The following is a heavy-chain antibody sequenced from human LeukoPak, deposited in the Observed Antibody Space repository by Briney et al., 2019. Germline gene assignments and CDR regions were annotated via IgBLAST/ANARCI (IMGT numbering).Heavy chain of an antibody. CDR3: ARSPYYYDSSGYQY. D-gene: IGHD3-22*01. J-gene: IGHJ4*02. V-gene: IGHV4-59*01. Sequence: SETLSLTCTVSGGSISSYYWSWIRQPPGKGLDWIGYIYYSGSTNYNPSLKSRVTISVDTSKNQFSLKLSSVTAADTAVYYCARSPYYYDSSGYQYWGQGTLVTVSS. CDR2: IYYSGST. CDR1: GGSISSYY.